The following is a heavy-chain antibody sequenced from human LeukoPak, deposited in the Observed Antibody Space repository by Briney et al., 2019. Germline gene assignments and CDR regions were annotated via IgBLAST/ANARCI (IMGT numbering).Heavy chain of an antibody. V-gene: IGHV1-18*01. CDR1: GYTFTSYG. J-gene: IGHJ3*02. D-gene: IGHD4-23*01. Sequence: ASVKVSCKASGYTFTSYGISWVRQAPGQGLEWMGWISAYNGNTNYAQKLQGRVTMTTDTSTSTAYMELRSLRSDDTAVYYCARDSLHLMTTVVTPGSDAFDIWGQGTMVTVSS. CDR3: ARDSLHLMTTVVTPGSDAFDI. CDR2: ISAYNGNT.